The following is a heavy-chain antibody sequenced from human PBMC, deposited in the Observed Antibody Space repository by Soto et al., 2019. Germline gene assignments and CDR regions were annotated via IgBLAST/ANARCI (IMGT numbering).Heavy chain of an antibody. CDR1: GYTFTSYG. Sequence: SVKVSCKASGYTFTSYGISWVRQAPGQGLEWMGWISAYNGNTNYAQKLQGRVTMTTDTSTSTAYMELRSLRSDDTAVYYCARVEGIVVVPAATYYYYYYGMDVWGQGTKVTVSS. CDR3: ARVEGIVVVPAATYYYYYYGMDV. D-gene: IGHD2-2*01. J-gene: IGHJ6*02. CDR2: ISAYNGNT. V-gene: IGHV1-18*01.